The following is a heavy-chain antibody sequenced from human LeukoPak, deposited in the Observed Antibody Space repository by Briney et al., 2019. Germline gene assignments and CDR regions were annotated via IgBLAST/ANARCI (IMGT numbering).Heavy chain of an antibody. D-gene: IGHD2-2*01. Sequence: ASVKVSCKVSGHTFTELCVHWVRQAPGKGLEWMGGFDPENAETVFAQKFQGRVTMTEDTSTDTAYMELSSLRSEDTAVYYCARGIVDCSSTSCYRDPKGDYYYYMDVWGKGTTVTVSS. CDR1: GHTFTELC. J-gene: IGHJ6*03. V-gene: IGHV1-24*01. CDR2: FDPENAET. CDR3: ARGIVDCSSTSCYRDPKGDYYYYMDV.